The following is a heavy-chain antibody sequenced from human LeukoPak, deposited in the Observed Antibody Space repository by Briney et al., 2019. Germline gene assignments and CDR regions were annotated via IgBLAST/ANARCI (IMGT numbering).Heavy chain of an antibody. J-gene: IGHJ4*02. CDR3: ARDPTYDY. CDR1: GFTFSTYA. V-gene: IGHV3-30-3*01. CDR2: ISYEGSKK. Sequence: GGSLRLSCAASGFTFSTYAMHWARQAPGKGLEWVAVISYEGSKKYYADSVKGRFTISRDNSKNTLYLQMNSLRSEDTAVYYCARDPTYDYWGQGTLVTVSS.